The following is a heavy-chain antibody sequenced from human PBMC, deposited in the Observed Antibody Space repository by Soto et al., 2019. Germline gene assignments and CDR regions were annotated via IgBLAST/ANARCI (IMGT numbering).Heavy chain of an antibody. D-gene: IGHD3-3*01. V-gene: IGHV3-21*01. Sequence: VGYLSLSFEASGFSFSTFSMNWVRQAPGKGLEYVSVISSSSGYIYYADSVQGRFTVSRDNARNTLFLQMSGLREEDTAVYYCARHDRCDYYHYGLGVWAQGTTVTVS. J-gene: IGHJ6*02. CDR2: ISSSSGYI. CDR3: ARHDRCDYYHYGLGV. CDR1: GFSFSTFS.